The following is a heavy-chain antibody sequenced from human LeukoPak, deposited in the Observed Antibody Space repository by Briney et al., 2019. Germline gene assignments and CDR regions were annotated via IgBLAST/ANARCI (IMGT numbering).Heavy chain of an antibody. V-gene: IGHV1-18*01. CDR1: GYTFTSYG. CDR2: ISAYNGNT. CDR3: ARDIYDSSGYYYFQH. J-gene: IGHJ1*01. D-gene: IGHD3-22*01. Sequence: ASVKVSCKASGYTFTSYGISWVRQAPGQGLEWMGWISAYNGNTNYAQKLQGRVTMTTDTSTSTAYMELRSLRSDDTAVYYCARDIYDSSGYYYFQHWGQGTLVTVSS.